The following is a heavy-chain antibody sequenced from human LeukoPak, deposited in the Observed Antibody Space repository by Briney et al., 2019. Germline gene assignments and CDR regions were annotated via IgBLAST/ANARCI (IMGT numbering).Heavy chain of an antibody. CDR2: LTHIGGNT. D-gene: IGHD6-13*01. V-gene: IGHV3-23*01. CDR3: AKGSGIAAAGTLCDY. CDR1: GFTFSSYA. Sequence: GGSLRLSCAASGFTFSSYAMSWVRQAPGKRLEWVSALTHIGGNTYYTDSVRGRFTVSRDNSKNTLYLQMNSLRAEDTAVYYCAKGSGIAAAGTLCDYWGQGTLVTVSS. J-gene: IGHJ4*02.